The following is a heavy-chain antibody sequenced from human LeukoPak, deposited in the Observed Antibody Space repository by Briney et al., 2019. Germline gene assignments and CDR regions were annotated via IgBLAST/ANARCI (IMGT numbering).Heavy chain of an antibody. CDR3: AMQQLGWNDAFDI. Sequence: GGSLRLSCAASGFTFSSYAMSWVRQAPGKGLEWVSAISGSGGSTYYADSVKGRFTISRDNSKNTLYLQMNSLRAEDTAVYYCAMQQLGWNDAFDIWGQGTMVTVSS. CDR1: GFTFSSYA. D-gene: IGHD6-13*01. CDR2: ISGSGGST. V-gene: IGHV3-23*01. J-gene: IGHJ3*02.